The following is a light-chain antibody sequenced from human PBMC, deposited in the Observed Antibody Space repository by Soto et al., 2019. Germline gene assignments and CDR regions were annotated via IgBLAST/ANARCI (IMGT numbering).Light chain of an antibody. Sequence: QSALTQPASVSGSPGQSITISCTGTSSDVGAYNYVSWYQQHPGKAPKLMIYDVTNRPSGVPSRFSGSKSGNTASLTISGLQAEDEADYYCSSYTRSTTLVVFGGGTKVTVL. CDR1: SSDVGAYNY. CDR3: SSYTRSTTLVV. V-gene: IGLV2-14*01. J-gene: IGLJ2*01. CDR2: DVT.